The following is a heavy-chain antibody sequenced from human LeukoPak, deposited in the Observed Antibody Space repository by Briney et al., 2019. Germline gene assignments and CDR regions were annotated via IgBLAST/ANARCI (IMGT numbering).Heavy chain of an antibody. V-gene: IGHV4-34*01. CDR1: GGSFSGYY. J-gene: IGHJ6*03. Sequence: PSETLSLTCAVYGGSFSGYYWSWIRQPPGKGLEWIGEINHSGSTNYNPSLKSRVTISVDTSKNQFSLKLSSVTAADTAVYYCARGRRRYCSGGSCYSGYYYMDVWGKGTTVTVSS. CDR2: INHSGST. D-gene: IGHD2-15*01. CDR3: ARGRRRYCSGGSCYSGYYYMDV.